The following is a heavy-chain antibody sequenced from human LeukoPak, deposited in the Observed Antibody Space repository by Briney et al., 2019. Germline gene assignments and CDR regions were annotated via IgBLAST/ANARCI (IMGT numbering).Heavy chain of an antibody. CDR2: IHYRGSA. J-gene: IGHJ2*01. Sequence: SETLSLTCTVSGGSISSGGYYWSWIRQRPGKGLEWIGHIHYRGSAYYNPSLESRVTISVDTSKNQFSLRLSSVTAADTAVYYCARVFTMIVVVKKGWNFDLWGRGTLVTVSS. CDR3: ARVFTMIVVVKKGWNFDL. CDR1: GGSISSGGYY. V-gene: IGHV4-31*03. D-gene: IGHD3-22*01.